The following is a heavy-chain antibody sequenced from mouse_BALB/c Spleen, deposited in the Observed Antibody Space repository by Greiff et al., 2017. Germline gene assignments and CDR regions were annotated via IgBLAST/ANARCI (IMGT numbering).Heavy chain of an antibody. CDR1: GFTFSSYY. V-gene: IGHV5-6-2*01. Sequence: EVKLMESGGGLVKLGGSLKLSCAASGFTFSSYYMSWVRQTPEKRLELVAAINSNGGSTYYPDTVKGRFTISRDNAKNTLYLQMSSLKSEDTALYYCARRELSYFDYWGQGTTLTVSS. CDR2: INSNGGST. D-gene: IGHD1-1*02. CDR3: ARRELSYFDY. J-gene: IGHJ2*01.